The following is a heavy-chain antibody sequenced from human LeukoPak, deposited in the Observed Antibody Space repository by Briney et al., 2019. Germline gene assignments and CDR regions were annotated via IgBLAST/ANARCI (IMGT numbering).Heavy chain of an antibody. CDR3: ARDYNSYLTQGWFDP. CDR2: ISYDGSNK. J-gene: IGHJ5*02. V-gene: IGHV3-30-3*01. D-gene: IGHD6-6*01. CDR1: GFTFSSYA. Sequence: PGGSLRLSCAASGFTFSSYAMHWVRQAPGKGLEWVAVISYDGSNKYYADSVKGRFTISRDNSKNTLYLQMNSLRAEDTAVYYCARDYNSYLTQGWFDPWGQGTLVTVSS.